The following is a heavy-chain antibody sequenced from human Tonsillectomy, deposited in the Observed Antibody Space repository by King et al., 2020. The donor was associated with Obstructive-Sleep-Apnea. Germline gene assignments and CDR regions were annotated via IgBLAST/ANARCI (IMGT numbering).Heavy chain of an antibody. V-gene: IGHV3-15*01. CDR2: IRSIAEGGTE. CDR1: GFTFKNAW. J-gene: IGHJ4*02. CDR3: ITDFPEYDGFVWGNNRYVRFFDS. D-gene: IGHD3-16*02. Sequence: VQLVESGGGLVKPGGSLRLSCAASGFTFKNAWMSWVRQAPGKGLEWVGRIRSIAEGGTEEYAAPVRGRFTISRDDTTKTLFLQMNSLKTEDTGRYYCITDFPEYDGFVWGNNRYVRFFDSWGQGALVTVS.